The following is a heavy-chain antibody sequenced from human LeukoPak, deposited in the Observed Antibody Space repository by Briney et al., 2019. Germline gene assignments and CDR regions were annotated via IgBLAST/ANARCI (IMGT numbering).Heavy chain of an antibody. CDR1: GFTFSTYA. V-gene: IGHV3-23*01. Sequence: GGSLRLSCAASGFTFSTYAMSWVRQAPRKGLEWVSTIGGSGISTYYADSVKGRFTISRDTSKNTLFLQMNSLRVEDTAVYYCARDEDGYNYDWGQGTLVTVSS. CDR2: IGGSGIST. D-gene: IGHD5-24*01. CDR3: ARDEDGYNYD. J-gene: IGHJ4*02.